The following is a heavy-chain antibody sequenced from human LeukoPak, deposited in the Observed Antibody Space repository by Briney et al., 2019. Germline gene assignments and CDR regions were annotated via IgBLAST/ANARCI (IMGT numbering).Heavy chain of an antibody. CDR2: ISSDGFNQ. V-gene: IGHV3-30-3*01. CDR3: ARDSSVVRYFEWWDYFDH. Sequence: GGSLRLSCTASGFSFTMYDMHWARQAPGKGLEWVAVISSDGFNQKYADSVKGRFTVSRENSKNTLHLQMNGLRPEDTAVYYCARDSSVVRYFEWWDYFDHWGQGTMVTVSS. D-gene: IGHD3-9*01. CDR1: GFSFTMYD. J-gene: IGHJ4*02.